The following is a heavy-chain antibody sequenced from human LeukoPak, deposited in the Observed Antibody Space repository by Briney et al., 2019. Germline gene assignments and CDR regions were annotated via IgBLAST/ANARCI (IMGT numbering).Heavy chain of an antibody. J-gene: IGHJ6*02. CDR2: NNHSGST. CDR1: GGSFSGYY. V-gene: IGHV4-34*01. CDR3: ARVSYYYDSSGYTIYYYYYGMDV. D-gene: IGHD3-22*01. Sequence: PSETLSLTCAVYGGSFSGYYWSWVRQPPGKGLEWVGENNHSGSTNYNPSLKSRVTISVDTSKNQFSLKLSSVTAADTAVYYCARVSYYYDSSGYTIYYYYYGMDVWGQGTTVTVSS.